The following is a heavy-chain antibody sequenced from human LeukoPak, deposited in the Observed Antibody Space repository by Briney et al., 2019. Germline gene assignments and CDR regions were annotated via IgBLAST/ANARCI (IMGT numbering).Heavy chain of an antibody. CDR2: INSDGSTT. J-gene: IGHJ4*02. V-gene: IGHV3-74*01. CDR1: GFTFSSYW. D-gene: IGHD5-18*01. Sequence: GGSLRLSCAASGFTFSSYWMQWVRQAPGKGLVWVSRINSDGSTTNYADSVRGRFTIFRDNAQNTLYLQMTSLGAEDTAMYYCARDRYNFDYWGQGTLVTVSS. CDR3: ARDRYNFDY.